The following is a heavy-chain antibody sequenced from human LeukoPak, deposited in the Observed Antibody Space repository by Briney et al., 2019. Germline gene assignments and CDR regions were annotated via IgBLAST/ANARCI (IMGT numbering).Heavy chain of an antibody. D-gene: IGHD2-2*01. CDR3: ARDLGDIVVVPAATSTHPSYGMDV. CDR2: IIPIFGTA. Sequence: GSSVQVSCKASGGTFSSYAISWVRQAPGQGLEWMGGIIPIFGTANYAQKFQGRVTITADESTSTAYMELSSLRSEDTAVYYCARDLGDIVVVPAATSTHPSYGMDVWGQGTTVTVFS. J-gene: IGHJ6*02. CDR1: GGTFSSYA. V-gene: IGHV1-69*01.